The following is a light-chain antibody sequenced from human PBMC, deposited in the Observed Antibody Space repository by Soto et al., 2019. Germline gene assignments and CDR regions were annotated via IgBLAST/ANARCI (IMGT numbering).Light chain of an antibody. CDR1: SSDVGGYTY. V-gene: IGLV2-8*01. Sequence: QSVLTQPPSASGSPGQSVTISCTGSSSDVGGYTYVSWYQHHPGKAPKLMIYEVTKRPSGVPDRFSGSKSGNTASLTVSGLQAEDEADYYCSSYEGSNNLLFGGGTKLTVL. CDR3: SSYEGSNNLL. CDR2: EVT. J-gene: IGLJ2*01.